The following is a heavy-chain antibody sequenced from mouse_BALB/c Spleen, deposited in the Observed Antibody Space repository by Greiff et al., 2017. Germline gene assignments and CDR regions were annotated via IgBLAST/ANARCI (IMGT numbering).Heavy chain of an antibody. V-gene: IGHV7-3*02. Sequence: EVKLVESGGGLVQPGGSLRLSCATSGFTFTDYYMSWVRQPPGKALEWLGFIRNKANGYTTAYSASVKGRFTISRDNSQSILYLQMNTLRAEDSATYYCARRYYGYDYWGQGTTLTVSS. J-gene: IGHJ2*01. CDR2: IRNKANGYTT. CDR3: ARRYYGYDY. CDR1: GFTFTDYY. D-gene: IGHD1-2*01.